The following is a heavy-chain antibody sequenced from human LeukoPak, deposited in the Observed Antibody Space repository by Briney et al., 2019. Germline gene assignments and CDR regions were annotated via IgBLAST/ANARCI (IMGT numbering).Heavy chain of an antibody. CDR3: ARDGLEGSIL. V-gene: IGHV4-59*01. J-gene: IGHJ4*02. CDR2: IYNSGST. CDR1: GGSISGYY. D-gene: IGHD5-24*01. Sequence: SETLSLTCTVSGGSISGYYWSWIRQPPGKGLEWIGYIYNSGSTTYNPSLKGRVTISVDTSKNQFSLRLRSVTAADTAVYYCARDGLEGSILWGQGTLVTVSS.